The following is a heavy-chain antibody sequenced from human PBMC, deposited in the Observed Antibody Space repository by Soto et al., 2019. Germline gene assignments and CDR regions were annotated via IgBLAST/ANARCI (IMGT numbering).Heavy chain of an antibody. V-gene: IGHV3-33*01. Sequence: QVQLVESGGGVVQPGRSLRLSCAASGFTFSSYGMHWVRQAPGKGLEWVAVIWYAGSNKYYADSVKGRFTISRDNSKNTLYLQMSSLRAEDTAVYYCARGCAFYGGYYYYYGMDVWGQGTPVTVSS. CDR1: GFTFSSYG. J-gene: IGHJ6*02. CDR2: IWYAGSNK. D-gene: IGHD4-17*01. CDR3: ARGCAFYGGYYYYYGMDV.